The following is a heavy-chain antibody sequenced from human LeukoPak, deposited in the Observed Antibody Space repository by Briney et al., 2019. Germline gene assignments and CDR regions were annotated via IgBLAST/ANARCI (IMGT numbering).Heavy chain of an antibody. J-gene: IGHJ4*03. Sequence: PSETLSLTCTVSGGSISPISSSTYYWGWIRQAPGKGLEWIGSLFYGENTHYNPSLNGRATLSVDSSKNQFSLKLTSVTAADAAVYCCARQLPSAAADTRGYFDYWGQGTVVTVSS. D-gene: IGHD6-25*01. CDR2: LFYGENT. CDR1: GGSISPISSSTYY. V-gene: IGHV4-39*01. CDR3: ARQLPSAAADTRGYFDY.